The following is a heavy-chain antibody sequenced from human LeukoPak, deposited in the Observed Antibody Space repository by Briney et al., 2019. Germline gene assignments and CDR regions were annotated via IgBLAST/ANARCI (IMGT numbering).Heavy chain of an antibody. D-gene: IGHD6-6*01. CDR1: GFTFSRYE. J-gene: IGHJ4*02. CDR2: ISSSGSTM. Sequence: GGSLRLSCAASGFTFSRYEMNWVRQAPGKGLEWLSYISSSGSTMYYADSVKGRITISRDNAKNSLYLQMNSLRAEATAVYYCARHIRGSSSSCFDYWGQGTLVTVSS. CDR3: ARHIRGSSSSCFDY. V-gene: IGHV3-48*03.